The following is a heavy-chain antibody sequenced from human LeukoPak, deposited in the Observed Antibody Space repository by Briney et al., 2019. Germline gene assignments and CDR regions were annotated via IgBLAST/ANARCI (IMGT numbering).Heavy chain of an antibody. D-gene: IGHD6-6*01. CDR3: AKDWEIISSDAFDI. J-gene: IGHJ3*02. CDR1: GFTFSSYG. CDR2: ISYDGSNK. Sequence: TGGSLRLSCAASGFTFSSYGMHWVRQAPGKGLEWVAVISYDGSNKYYADSVKGRFTISRDNSKNTLYLQMNSLRAEDTAVYYCAKDWEIISSDAFDIWGQGTMVTVSS. V-gene: IGHV3-30*18.